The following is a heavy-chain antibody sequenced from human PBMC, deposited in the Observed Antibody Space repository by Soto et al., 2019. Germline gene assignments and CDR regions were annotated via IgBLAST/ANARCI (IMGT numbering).Heavy chain of an antibody. Sequence: EGQLEESGGGLVKPGGSLTLSCVGSGFTFSNYKMNWVRQARGQGLEWVSSISGSSTYIYYADSVRGRFTISRDNAKNSVHLQMNSLRVEDTAVYFCAREELPPGTSFNSWFDPWGQGTLVTVSS. J-gene: IGHJ5*02. CDR2: ISGSSTYI. V-gene: IGHV3-21*01. CDR1: GFTFSNYK. D-gene: IGHD1-1*01. CDR3: AREELPPGTSFNSWFDP.